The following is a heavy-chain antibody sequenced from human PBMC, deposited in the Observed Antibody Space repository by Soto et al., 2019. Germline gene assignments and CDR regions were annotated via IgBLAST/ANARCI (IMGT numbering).Heavy chain of an antibody. CDR3: ARVKYRDYERGYYYYGMDV. D-gene: IGHD4-17*01. V-gene: IGHV3-21*01. Sequence: GGSLRLSCAASGFTFSSYSMNWVRQAPGKGLEWVSSISSSSSYIYYADSVKGRFTISRDNAKNSLYLQMNSLRAEDTAVYYCARVKYRDYERGYYYYGMDVWGQGTTVTVSS. CDR2: ISSSSSYI. J-gene: IGHJ6*02. CDR1: GFTFSSYS.